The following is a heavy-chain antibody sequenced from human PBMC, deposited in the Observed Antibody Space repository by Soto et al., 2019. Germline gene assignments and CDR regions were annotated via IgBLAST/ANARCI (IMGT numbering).Heavy chain of an antibody. J-gene: IGHJ1*01. CDR2: ISYDGSDK. D-gene: IGHD6-13*01. Sequence: GGSLGRSGAASGFTFSSYAMHWVRQAPGKGLEWVAVISYDGSDKYYADSVKGRFTISRDNSKNTLYLQMNSLRAEDTAVYYCARDQQQLAPRLLLEHWGQGTLVTVSS. CDR1: GFTFSSYA. CDR3: ARDQQQLAPRLLLEH. V-gene: IGHV3-30-3*01.